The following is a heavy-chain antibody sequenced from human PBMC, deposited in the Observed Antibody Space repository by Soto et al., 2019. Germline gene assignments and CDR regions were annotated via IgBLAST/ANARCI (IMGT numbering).Heavy chain of an antibody. CDR2: MNPNSGNT. V-gene: IGHV1-8*01. J-gene: IGHJ6*03. CDR3: AREDGYQLFDYYYYYMDV. Sequence: GASVKVSCKASGYTFTSYDINWVRQATGQGLEWMGWMNPNSGNTGYAQKFQGRVTITRDTSASTAYMELSSLRSEDTAVYYCAREDGYQLFDYYYYYMDVWGKGTTVTVSS. CDR1: GYTFTSYD. D-gene: IGHD2-2*01.